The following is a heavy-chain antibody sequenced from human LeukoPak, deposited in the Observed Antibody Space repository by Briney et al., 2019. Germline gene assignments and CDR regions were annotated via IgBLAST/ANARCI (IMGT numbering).Heavy chain of an antibody. CDR3: ARYYYGSSGFSQTFFDY. V-gene: IGHV1-69*04. D-gene: IGHD3-22*01. Sequence: SVKVSCKASGGTFSSYAISWVRQAPGQGLEWMGRIIPIFGIANYAQKFQGRVTITADKSTSTAYMELSSLRSEDTAVYYCARYYYGSSGFSQTFFDYWGQGTLVTVSS. CDR1: GGTFSSYA. CDR2: IIPIFGIA. J-gene: IGHJ4*02.